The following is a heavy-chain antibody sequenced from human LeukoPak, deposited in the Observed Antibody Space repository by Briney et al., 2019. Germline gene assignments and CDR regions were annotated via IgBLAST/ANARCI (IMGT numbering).Heavy chain of an antibody. CDR3: ARGGYSYGLFDY. Sequence: GASVKVSCKASGGTFSSYAISWVRQAPGQGLEWTGGIIPIFGTANYAQKFQGRVTITTDESTSTAYMELSSLRSEDTAVYYCARGGYSYGLFDYWGQGTLVTVSS. V-gene: IGHV1-69*05. CDR1: GGTFSSYA. D-gene: IGHD5-18*01. CDR2: IIPIFGTA. J-gene: IGHJ4*02.